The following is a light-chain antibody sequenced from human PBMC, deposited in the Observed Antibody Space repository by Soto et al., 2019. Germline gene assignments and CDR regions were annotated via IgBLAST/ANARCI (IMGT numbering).Light chain of an antibody. J-gene: IGKJ1*01. CDR2: DAS. CDR1: QSISSY. CDR3: QQYNSYSPWT. Sequence: DIQMTQSPSSLSASVGDRVTITCRASQSISSYLHWYQQKPGKAPKVLIFDASNLGSGVPSRFSGSGSGTEFTLTISSLQPGDFGNYYCQQYNSYSPWTFGQGTKVDI. V-gene: IGKV1-5*01.